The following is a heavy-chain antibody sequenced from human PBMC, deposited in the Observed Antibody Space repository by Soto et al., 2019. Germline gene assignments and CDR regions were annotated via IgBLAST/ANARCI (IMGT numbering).Heavy chain of an antibody. CDR2: ISAHSGDT. V-gene: IGHV1-18*01. Sequence: ASVKVSCKASGYTFTNYGINWVRRAPGQGLEWMGWISAHSGDTKYAQRFRDRVTMTTDTSASTAYLELSSLTSDDTAVYYCARTSTMIFLAPAHCGQGTLVTASS. J-gene: IGHJ4*02. CDR3: ARTSTMIFLAPAH. CDR1: GYTFTNYG. D-gene: IGHD3-3*01.